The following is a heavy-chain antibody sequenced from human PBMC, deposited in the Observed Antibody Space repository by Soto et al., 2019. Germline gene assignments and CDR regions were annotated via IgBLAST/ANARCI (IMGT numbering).Heavy chain of an antibody. CDR2: VSTNGGST. CDR3: ARALYSRSVYDAFDI. CDR1: GFIFSSFG. Sequence: GGSLRLSCAVSGFIFSSFGMHWVRQAPGKGLECVSGVSTNGGSTYYANSVKGRFTISRDNSKNTLYLQMGSLRAEDMAVYYCARALYSRSVYDAFDIWGQGTMVTVSS. V-gene: IGHV3-64*01. D-gene: IGHD6-13*01. J-gene: IGHJ3*02.